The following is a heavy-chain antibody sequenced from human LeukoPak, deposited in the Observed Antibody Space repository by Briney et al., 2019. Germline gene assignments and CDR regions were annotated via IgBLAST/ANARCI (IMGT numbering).Heavy chain of an antibody. Sequence: PSETLSLTCTVSGGSISSSSYYWGWIRQPPGKGLEWIGSIYYGGSTYYNPSLKSRVTISVDTSKNQFSLKLSSVTAADTAVYYCARYGDYVGWFDPWGQGTLVTVSS. D-gene: IGHD4-17*01. CDR1: GGSISSSSYY. J-gene: IGHJ5*02. CDR3: ARYGDYVGWFDP. CDR2: IYYGGST. V-gene: IGHV4-39*01.